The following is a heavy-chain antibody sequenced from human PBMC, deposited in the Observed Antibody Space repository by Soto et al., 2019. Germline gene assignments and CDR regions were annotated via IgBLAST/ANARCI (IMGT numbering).Heavy chain of an antibody. D-gene: IGHD4-17*01. CDR1: GLTFRNDW. Sequence: PGGSLRLSCAVSGLTFRNDWLSWVRQAPGKGLEWVANINQDGSERYYVDSVGGRFTISRDNVENSLYLQLNSLRPEDTAVYYCAVYGYGVSAAAYWGQGTLVTVSS. V-gene: IGHV3-7*03. J-gene: IGHJ4*02. CDR2: INQDGSER. CDR3: AVYGYGVSAAAY.